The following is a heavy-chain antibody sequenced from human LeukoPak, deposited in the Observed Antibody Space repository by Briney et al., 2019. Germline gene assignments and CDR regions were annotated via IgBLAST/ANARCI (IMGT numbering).Heavy chain of an antibody. V-gene: IGHV3-74*01. J-gene: IGHJ5*02. CDR1: GFTFRSYS. CDR3: TRSDWFDP. CDR2: INSDGSTT. Sequence: PGGSLRLSCAASGFTFRSYSMHWVRQAPGKALVWVSRINSDGSTTSYADSVKGRFTISRDNAKSTLYLQMNSLRGEDTAVYYCTRSDWFDPWGQGTLVTVSS.